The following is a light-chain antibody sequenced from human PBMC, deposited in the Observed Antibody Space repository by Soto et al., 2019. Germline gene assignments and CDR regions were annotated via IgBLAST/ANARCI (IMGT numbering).Light chain of an antibody. CDR3: CSHAGRSTYV. CDR1: SSDVGSYNL. V-gene: IGLV2-23*01. J-gene: IGLJ1*01. CDR2: EAT. Sequence: QSALTQPASVSGSPGQSITISCTGTSSDVGSYNLVSWYQQHPGKVPKLIIFEATERPSGVSHRFSASKSGNTASLTISGLQAEDEADYYCCSHAGRSTYVFGTGTKLTVL.